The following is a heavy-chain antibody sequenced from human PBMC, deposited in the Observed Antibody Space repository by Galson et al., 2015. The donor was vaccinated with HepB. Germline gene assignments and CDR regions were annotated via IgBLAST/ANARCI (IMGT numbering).Heavy chain of an antibody. J-gene: IGHJ6*03. Sequence: SVKVSCKASGYIFTSYYIHWVRQAPGQGLEWMGIINPNGGSTSYAQKFQGRVTMTRDTSTSTVYMELSSLRSEDTAVYYCARREYSGAYYYYYYMDVWGKGTTVPVS. CDR3: ARREYSGAYYYYYYMDV. D-gene: IGHD1-26*01. CDR1: GYIFTSYY. CDR2: INPNGGST. V-gene: IGHV1-46*01.